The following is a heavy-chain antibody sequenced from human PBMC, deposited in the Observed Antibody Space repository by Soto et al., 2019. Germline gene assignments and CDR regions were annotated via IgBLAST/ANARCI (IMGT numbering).Heavy chain of an antibody. Sequence: SETLSLTCTVSGDSVSSDNYYWTWIRQPPGKGLEWIGYIYSSGSTNYNPSLKSRVTIPLDRSSNQFSLKLTSVTAADTAVYYCARDIRGYSRAFDYWGQGTLVTVSS. D-gene: IGHD5-18*01. CDR3: ARDIRGYSRAFDY. J-gene: IGHJ4*02. CDR1: GDSVSSDNYY. CDR2: IYSSGST. V-gene: IGHV4-61*01.